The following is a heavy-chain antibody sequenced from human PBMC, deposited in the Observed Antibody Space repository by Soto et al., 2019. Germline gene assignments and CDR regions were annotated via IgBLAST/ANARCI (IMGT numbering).Heavy chain of an antibody. CDR1: GGSFSGYY. CDR3: ARAAILGYCSGGGCYQNRYFDY. D-gene: IGHD2-15*01. V-gene: IGHV4-34*01. Sequence: SETLSLTCAVYGGSFSGYYWSWIRQPPGKGLEWIGEINHSGSTNYNPSLKSRVTISVDTSKNQFSLKLSSVTAADTAVYYCARAAILGYCSGGGCYQNRYFDYWGQGTLVTVSS. CDR2: INHSGST. J-gene: IGHJ4*02.